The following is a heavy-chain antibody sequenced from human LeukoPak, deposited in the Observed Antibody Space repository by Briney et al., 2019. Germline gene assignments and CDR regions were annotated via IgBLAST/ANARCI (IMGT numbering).Heavy chain of an antibody. D-gene: IGHD5-18*01. J-gene: IGHJ4*02. CDR3: ARDGVRGYAFGPFVY. Sequence: GGSLRLSCAASGFTVSSNYMSWVRQAPGRGLEWVSLIYSAGSTSYADSVKGRFTISRDNSKNTLYLQMNSLRAEDTAVYYCARDGVRGYAFGPFVYWGQGTLVTVSS. V-gene: IGHV3-53*01. CDR2: IYSAGST. CDR1: GFTVSSNY.